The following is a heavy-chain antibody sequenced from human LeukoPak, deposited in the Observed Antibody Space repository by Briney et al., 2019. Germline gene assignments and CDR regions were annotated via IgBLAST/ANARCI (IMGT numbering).Heavy chain of an antibody. J-gene: IGHJ6*02. CDR1: GLNFSNYG. V-gene: IGHV3-23*01. CDR3: AKDQSIAVANYYYGMDV. CDR2: ISGSGGST. Sequence: GGSLRLSCVASGLNFSNYGMHWVRQAPGKGLEWVSAISGSGGSTYYADSVKGRFTISRDNSRNTLYLQMNSLRAEDTAVYYCAKDQSIAVANYYYGMDVWGQGTTVTVSS. D-gene: IGHD6-19*01.